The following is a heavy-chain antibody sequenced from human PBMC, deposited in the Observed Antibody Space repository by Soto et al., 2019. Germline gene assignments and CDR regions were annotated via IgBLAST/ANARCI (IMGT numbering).Heavy chain of an antibody. J-gene: IGHJ3*01. D-gene: IGHD1-26*01. CDR1: GFTFSYYW. V-gene: IGHV3-74*01. CDR2: IHSDGSST. Sequence: EVQLVESGGGLVRPGGSLRLSCAASGFTFSYYWMHWVRQAPGKGLVWVSRIHSDGSSTTYADFVKGRFIISRDNARNTVDLQIICVRVEDTAVYYCARGDRGAFDLWGQGTVVTVSS. CDR3: ARGDRGAFDL.